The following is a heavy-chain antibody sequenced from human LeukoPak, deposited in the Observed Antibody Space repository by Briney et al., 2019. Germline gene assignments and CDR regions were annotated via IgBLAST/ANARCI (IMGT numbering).Heavy chain of an antibody. V-gene: IGHV4-59*12. J-gene: IGHJ6*02. Sequence: PSETLSLTCTVSGGSISSYYWSWIRQPPGKGLEWIGYIYYSGSTNYNPSLKSRVTISVDTSKNQFSLKLSSVTAADTAVYYCARGPPAASFYYYYGMDVWGQGTTVTVSS. CDR3: ARGPPAASFYYYYGMDV. CDR2: IYYSGST. D-gene: IGHD2-2*01. CDR1: GGSISSYY.